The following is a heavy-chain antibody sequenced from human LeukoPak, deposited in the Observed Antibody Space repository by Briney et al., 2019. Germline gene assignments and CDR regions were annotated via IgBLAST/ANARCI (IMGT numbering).Heavy chain of an antibody. CDR1: GGSFSGYY. CDR3: ARQSWSGSYASY. J-gene: IGHJ4*02. Sequence: SETLSLTCAVYGGSFSGYYWSWIRQPPGKGLEWIGEINHSGSTNYNPSLKSRVTISVDTSKNQFSLKLTSVTAADTAVYYCARQSWSGSYASYWGQGTLVTVSS. D-gene: IGHD1-26*01. CDR2: INHSGST. V-gene: IGHV4-34*01.